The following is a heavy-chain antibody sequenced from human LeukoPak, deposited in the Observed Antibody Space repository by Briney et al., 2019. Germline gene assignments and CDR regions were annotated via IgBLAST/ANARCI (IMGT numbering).Heavy chain of an antibody. CDR3: ARDKAPYYYDSSGLGTFDY. J-gene: IGHJ4*02. V-gene: IGHV1-69*13. D-gene: IGHD3-22*01. Sequence: SVKVSCKASGGTFSSYAISWVRQAPGQGLEWMGGIIPIFGTASYAQKFQGRVTITADESTSTAYMELSSLRPEDTAVYYCARDKAPYYYDSSGLGTFDYWGQGTLVTVSS. CDR1: GGTFSSYA. CDR2: IIPIFGTA.